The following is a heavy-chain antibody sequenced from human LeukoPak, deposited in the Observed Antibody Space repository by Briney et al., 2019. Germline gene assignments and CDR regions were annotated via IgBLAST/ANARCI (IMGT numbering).Heavy chain of an antibody. CDR3: ARGLWVRWLSNPNWFDP. CDR2: MNPNSGNT. D-gene: IGHD3-9*01. Sequence: ASVKVSCKASGYTFTSYDINWVRQATGQGLEWMGWMNPNSGNTGYAQKFQGRVTMTRNTSISTAYMELSSLRSEDTAVYYCARGLWVRWLSNPNWFDPWGQGTLVTVSS. V-gene: IGHV1-8*01. J-gene: IGHJ5*02. CDR1: GYTFTSYD.